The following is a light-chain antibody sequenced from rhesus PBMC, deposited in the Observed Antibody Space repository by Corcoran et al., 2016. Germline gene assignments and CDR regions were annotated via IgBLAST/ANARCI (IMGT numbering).Light chain of an antibody. CDR1: QSISNW. J-gene: IGKJ3*01. CDR3: QHYGSREFT. V-gene: IGKV1-22*01. Sequence: DIQMTQSPSSLSASVGDTVTITCRASQSISNWLAWYQQKPGKAPKLVIYKASTLQTGVPSRFSGSGSGTDVTRTISSLQSEDFATYYCQHYGSREFTFGPGTKLDIK. CDR2: KAS.